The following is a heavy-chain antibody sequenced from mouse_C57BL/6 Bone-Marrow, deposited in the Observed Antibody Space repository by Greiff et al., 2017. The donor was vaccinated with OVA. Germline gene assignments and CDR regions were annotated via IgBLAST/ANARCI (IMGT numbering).Heavy chain of an antibody. J-gene: IGHJ1*03. CDR3: ARFIPWYFDV. CDR2: IYPGDGDT. V-gene: IGHV1-82*01. D-gene: IGHD1-1*01. CDR1: GYAFSSSW. Sequence: VQLQQSGPELVKPGASVKISCKASGYAFSSSWMNWVKQRPGRGLEWIGRIYPGDGDTNYNGKFKGKATLTADKSSSTAYMQLSSLTSEDSAVYFCARFIPWYFDVWGTGTTVTVSS.